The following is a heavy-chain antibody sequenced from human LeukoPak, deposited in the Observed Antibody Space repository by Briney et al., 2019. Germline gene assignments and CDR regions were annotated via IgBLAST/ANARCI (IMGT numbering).Heavy chain of an antibody. V-gene: IGHV1-18*01. Sequence: ASVKVSCKASRYTFTSYGISWVRQAPGQGLEWMGWISAYNVNTNYAKKLQGRVTKTTDTSTSTAYMELRSLRSDDTAVYYCARVTGSGELVLDYWGQGTLVTVSS. J-gene: IGHJ4*02. CDR1: RYTFTSYG. CDR2: ISAYNVNT. D-gene: IGHD3-10*01. CDR3: ARVTGSGELVLDY.